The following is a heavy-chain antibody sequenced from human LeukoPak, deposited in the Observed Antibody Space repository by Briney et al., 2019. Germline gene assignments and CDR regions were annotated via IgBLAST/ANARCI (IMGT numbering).Heavy chain of an antibody. Sequence: SETLSLTCTVSGGSIISSSHYWGWIRQPPGKGLECIGSIYYSGGTYYNPSLKSRVTISVDKSKNQFSLKLSSVTAADTAVYYCARLVAYCSSTSCYGGFIDYWGQGTLVTVSS. D-gene: IGHD2-2*01. J-gene: IGHJ4*02. CDR2: IYYSGGT. V-gene: IGHV4-39*01. CDR1: GGSIISSSHY. CDR3: ARLVAYCSSTSCYGGFIDY.